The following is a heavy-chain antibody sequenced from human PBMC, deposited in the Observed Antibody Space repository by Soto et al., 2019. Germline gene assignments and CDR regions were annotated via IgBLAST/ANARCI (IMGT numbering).Heavy chain of an antibody. CDR1: GYSISSGYY. D-gene: IGHD2-8*01. J-gene: IGHJ4*02. CDR3: ARDRGYCTNGVCYFDY. Sequence: SETLSLTCAVSGYSISSGYYWGWIRQPPGKGLEWIGSIYHSGSTYYNPSLKSRVTISVDTSKNQFSLKLSSVTAADTAVYYCARDRGYCTNGVCYFDYWGQGTLVTVS. CDR2: IYHSGST. V-gene: IGHV4-38-2*02.